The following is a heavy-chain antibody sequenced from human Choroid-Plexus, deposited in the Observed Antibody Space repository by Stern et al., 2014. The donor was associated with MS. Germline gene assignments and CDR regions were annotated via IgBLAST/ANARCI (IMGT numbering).Heavy chain of an antibody. CDR3: ATTATVSVGIMDV. CDR2: SLPILGTP. V-gene: IGHV1-69*01. D-gene: IGHD4-17*01. Sequence: MQLVESGAEVKKPGSSVKVSCKASGGTFSGYAINWVRQAPGQGLEWMGGSLPILGTPSPAQRFQGRVPITADPCTESVYTALGSLSSDDTAVYYCATTATVSVGIMDVWGQGTPVTVSS. CDR1: GGTFSGYA. J-gene: IGHJ6*02.